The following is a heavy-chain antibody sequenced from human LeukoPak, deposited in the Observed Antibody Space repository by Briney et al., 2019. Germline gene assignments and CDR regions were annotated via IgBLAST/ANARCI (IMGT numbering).Heavy chain of an antibody. CDR2: INHSGST. Sequence: SETLSLTCAVYGGSFSGYYWSWIRQPPGKGLEWIGEINHSGSTNYNPSLKSRVTISVDTSKNQFSLKLSSVTAADTAVCYCARVGDSSGYYRYYFDYWGQGTLVTVSS. V-gene: IGHV4-34*01. D-gene: IGHD3-22*01. J-gene: IGHJ4*02. CDR3: ARVGDSSGYYRYYFDY. CDR1: GGSFSGYY.